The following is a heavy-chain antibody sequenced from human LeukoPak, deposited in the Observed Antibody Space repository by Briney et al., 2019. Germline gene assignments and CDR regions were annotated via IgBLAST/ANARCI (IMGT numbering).Heavy chain of an antibody. CDR3: ASGAGQQLGYSYYYYYMDV. CDR1: GYTFTGYY. V-gene: IGHV1-2*02. J-gene: IGHJ6*03. CDR2: INPNSGGT. Sequence: ASVKVSCKASGYTFTGYYMHWVRQAPGQGLEWMGWINPNSGGTNYAQKFQGRVTMTRDTSISTAYMELGRLRSDDTAVYYCASGAGQQLGYSYYYYYMDVWGKGTTVTVSS. D-gene: IGHD6-13*01.